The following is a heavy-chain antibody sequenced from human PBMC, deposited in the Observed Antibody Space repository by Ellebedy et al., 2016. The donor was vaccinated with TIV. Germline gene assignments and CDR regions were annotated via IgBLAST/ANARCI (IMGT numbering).Heavy chain of an antibody. Sequence: GESLKISCAASGFTFSDYYMSWIRQAPGKGLEWVSYISSSGSPIYYADSVKGRFTISRDNAQNSLYLQMNSLRAEDSAVYYCARDTRFIDQQHNWFDPWGQGTLVTVSS. J-gene: IGHJ5*02. V-gene: IGHV3-11*01. CDR1: GFTFSDYY. D-gene: IGHD6-13*01. CDR2: ISSSGSPI. CDR3: ARDTRFIDQQHNWFDP.